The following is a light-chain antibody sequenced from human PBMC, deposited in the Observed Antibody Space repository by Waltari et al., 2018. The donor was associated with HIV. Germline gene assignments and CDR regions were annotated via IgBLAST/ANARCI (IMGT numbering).Light chain of an antibody. CDR3: SSYTSSSTLFYV. Sequence: QSALTQPASVSGSPGQSITISCTGNSSDGGGYNYVSWYQQHPGKAPKLMIYEVSNRPSGVSNRFSGSKSGNTASLTISGLQAEDEADYYCSSYTSSSTLFYVFGTGTKVTVL. CDR2: EVS. J-gene: IGLJ1*01. V-gene: IGLV2-14*01. CDR1: SSDGGGYNY.